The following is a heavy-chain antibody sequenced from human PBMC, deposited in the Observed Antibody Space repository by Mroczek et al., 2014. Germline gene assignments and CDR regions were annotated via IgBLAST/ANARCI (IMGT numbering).Heavy chain of an antibody. Sequence: QVQLQESGPGLVKPSQTLSLTCTVSGGSISSGSYYWSWIRQPAGKGLEWIGRIYTSGSTNYNPSLKSRVTISVDTSKNQFSLKLSSVTAADTAVYYCARDAKLWGPTGYYYYGMDVWGQGTTVTVSS. V-gene: IGHV4-61*02. CDR1: GGSISSGSYY. J-gene: IGHJ6*02. CDR3: ARDAKLWGPTGYYYYGMDV. CDR2: IYTSGST. D-gene: IGHD5-18*01.